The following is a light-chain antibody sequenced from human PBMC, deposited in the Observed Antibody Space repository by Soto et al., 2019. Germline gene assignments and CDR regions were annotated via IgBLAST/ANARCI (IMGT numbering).Light chain of an antibody. CDR2: GAS. CDR1: QSVSSNN. Sequence: EIVLTQSPGTLSLSPGETATLSCRASQSVSSNNLAWYHQKPGQTPRLLIYGASSRATGIPDRFSGSGSGTDFTLTISRLEPDDFAGYYCQQYDQSITFGQGTRLEIE. J-gene: IGKJ5*01. V-gene: IGKV3-20*01. CDR3: QQYDQSIT.